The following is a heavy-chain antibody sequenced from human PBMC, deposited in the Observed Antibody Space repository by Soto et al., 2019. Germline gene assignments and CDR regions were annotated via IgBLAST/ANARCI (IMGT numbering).Heavy chain of an antibody. CDR1: GFTFSSYG. V-gene: IGHV3-30*18. CDR3: AKGKSRRRVTMIVVVINPPYYYGMDV. D-gene: IGHD3-22*01. J-gene: IGHJ6*02. Sequence: QVQLVESGGGVVQPGRSLRLSCAASGFTFSSYGMHWVRQAPGKGLEWVAVISYDGSNKYYADSVKGRFTISRDNSKNTLYLQMNSLRAEDTAVYYCAKGKSRRRVTMIVVVINPPYYYGMDVWGQGTTVTVSS. CDR2: ISYDGSNK.